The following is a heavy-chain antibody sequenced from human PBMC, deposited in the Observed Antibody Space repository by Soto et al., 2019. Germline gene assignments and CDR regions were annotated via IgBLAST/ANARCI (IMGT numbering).Heavy chain of an antibody. J-gene: IGHJ4*02. V-gene: IGHV3-30-3*01. CDR1: GFTFSSYA. Sequence: GGSLRLSCAASGFTFSSYAMHWVRQAPGKGLEWVAVISYDGSNKYYADSVKGRFTISRDNSKNTLYLQMNSLRAEDTAVYYCARDLLIRAGYYFDYWGQGTLVTVSS. CDR3: ARDLLIRAGYYFDY. CDR2: ISYDGSNK. D-gene: IGHD6-13*01.